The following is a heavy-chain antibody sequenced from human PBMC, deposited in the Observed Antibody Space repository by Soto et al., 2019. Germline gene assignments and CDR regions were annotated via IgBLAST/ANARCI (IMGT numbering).Heavy chain of an antibody. CDR3: AKGGPYYYYCMGV. CDR2: INQDGSEK. J-gene: IGHJ6*02. CDR1: EFTFNNFW. D-gene: IGHD2-15*01. V-gene: IGHV3-7*03. Sequence: GGSLRLSCAASEFTFNNFWMTWVRQAPGKGLECVANINQDGSEKYYVNSVKGRFTISRDNAKNSLYLQMNSLRAEDTAIYYCAKGGPYYYYCMGVRRQLTTFPVSS.